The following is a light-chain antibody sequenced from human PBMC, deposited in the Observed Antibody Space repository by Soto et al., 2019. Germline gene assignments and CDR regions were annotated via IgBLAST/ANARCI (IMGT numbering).Light chain of an antibody. V-gene: IGKV3-15*01. Sequence: EIAMTQSPASLSVSPGERATLSCRASQSVSTNLAWYQQKPGQAPRLLMYGASTRAIGIPARFTGGGSETEFTLTINSLQPEDLTFYYCQQYDNWPITFGQGTRLEIK. CDR1: QSVSTN. J-gene: IGKJ5*01. CDR2: GAS. CDR3: QQYDNWPIT.